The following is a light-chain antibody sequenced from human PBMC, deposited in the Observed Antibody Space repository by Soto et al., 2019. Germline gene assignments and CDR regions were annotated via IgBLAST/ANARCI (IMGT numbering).Light chain of an antibody. CDR2: GAS. J-gene: IGKJ1*01. CDR3: QQYGSSPGT. CDR1: QSVSSSY. Sequence: EIVLTQSPGTLSLSPGERATLSCRASQSVSSSYLAWYQQKPGQAPRLLIYGASSRATGIPDRFSGSGSGTDFTLNISRLEPEDFAVYSCQQYGSSPGTFGQGTKVEIK. V-gene: IGKV3-20*01.